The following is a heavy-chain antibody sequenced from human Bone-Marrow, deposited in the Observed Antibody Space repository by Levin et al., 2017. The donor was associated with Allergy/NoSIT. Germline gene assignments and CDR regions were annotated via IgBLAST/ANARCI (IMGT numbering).Heavy chain of an antibody. CDR1: GFIFDDYA. V-gene: IGHV3-43D*03. Sequence: PGGSLRLSCAASGFIFDDYAMHWVRQAPGKGLEWVSLVSWDGGSAYYADSVKGRFTISRDNSENSLYLQMHTLRADDTALYYCAKDKLSHAPSGIDYWGQGTLVTVSS. J-gene: IGHJ4*02. CDR3: AKDKLSHAPSGIDY. D-gene: IGHD3-10*01. CDR2: VSWDGGSA.